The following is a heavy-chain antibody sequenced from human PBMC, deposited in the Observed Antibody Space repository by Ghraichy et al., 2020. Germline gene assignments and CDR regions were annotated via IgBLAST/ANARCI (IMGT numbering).Heavy chain of an antibody. D-gene: IGHD2-15*01. CDR2: IYYSGST. CDR3: ARDTKMVVAGGWFDP. V-gene: IGHV4-61*01. CDR1: GGSVNSGSYY. Sequence: SETLSLTCTVSGGSVNSGSYYWSWIRQPPGKGLEWIGCIYYSGSTKYNPSLKSRVTISLDTSKRQFSLNLYSVTAADTAVYYCARDTKMVVAGGWFDPWGQGTLVTVSS. J-gene: IGHJ5*02.